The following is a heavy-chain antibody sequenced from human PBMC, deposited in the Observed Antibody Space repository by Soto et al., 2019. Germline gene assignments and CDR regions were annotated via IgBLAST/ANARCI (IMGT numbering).Heavy chain of an antibody. CDR2: IYYNGST. V-gene: IGHV4-59*01. D-gene: IGHD3-22*01. CDR1: WGSLSSYY. CDR3: ARFNNYYDSSGYYSQYNWFDP. Sequence: ASETPFPPCTVSWGSLSSYYWSRIRQPPRKGLEGIWYIYYNGSTNYNPSPQSRGTISGNNSQKQFSLKLSSVTAADTAVYYRARFNNYYDSSGYYSQYNWFDPWGQGTLVTVSS. J-gene: IGHJ5*02.